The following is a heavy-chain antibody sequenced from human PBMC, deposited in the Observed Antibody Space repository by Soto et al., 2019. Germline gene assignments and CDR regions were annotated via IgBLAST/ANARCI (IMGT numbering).Heavy chain of an antibody. CDR1: GYTLTSYG. J-gene: IGHJ3*02. Sequence: QVHLVQSGAEVKKPGASVKVSCKASGYTLTSYGISGVRQAPGQGLQWMGWISAYNGNTNYADKFQGRVTMTTDTSTSTAHMEVRSLRSDDTAVYYCARAGAFYETSGYPWSTFDIWGQGTMVTVSS. CDR3: ARAGAFYETSGYPWSTFDI. V-gene: IGHV1-18*01. CDR2: ISAYNGNT. D-gene: IGHD3-22*01.